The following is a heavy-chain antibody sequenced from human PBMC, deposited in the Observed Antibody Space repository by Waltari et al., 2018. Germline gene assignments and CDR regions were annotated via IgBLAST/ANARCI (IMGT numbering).Heavy chain of an antibody. CDR2: IRGSGGST. J-gene: IGHJ4*02. V-gene: IGHV3-23*01. CDR3: AKEHYYSNYDIRYYFDY. CDR1: GFTFSSYA. D-gene: IGHD4-4*01. Sequence: EVQLLESGGGLVQPGGSLRLSCAASGFTFSSYAMSWVRQAPGKGLEWVSAIRGSGGSTYYADSVKGRFTISRDNSKNTLYLQMNSLRAEDTAVYYCAKEHYYSNYDIRYYFDYWGQGTLVTVSS.